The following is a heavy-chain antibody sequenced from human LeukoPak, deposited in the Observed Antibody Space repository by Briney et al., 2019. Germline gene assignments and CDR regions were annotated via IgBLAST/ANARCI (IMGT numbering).Heavy chain of an antibody. V-gene: IGHV4-59*02. CDR3: ARAKGDY. J-gene: IGHJ4*02. CDR1: GVSVRNYY. CDR2: IYYSGNT. Sequence: PSETLFLTCAVSGVSVRNYYWTWFRQSPGKGLEGIAYIYYSGNTKYNPSLKSRVTIFVDTSTNQFSLEMNSVTAADTAVYYCARAKGDYWGPGTLVTVSS.